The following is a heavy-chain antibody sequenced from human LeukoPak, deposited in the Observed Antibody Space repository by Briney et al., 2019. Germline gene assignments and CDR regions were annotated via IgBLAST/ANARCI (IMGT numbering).Heavy chain of an antibody. J-gene: IGHJ4*02. Sequence: GASVKVSCKASGYTFTGYYIHWVRQAPGQGLEWMGWINPNSGGANYQGWVTMTRDTSISTVYMELSRLRSDDTAVYYCARDLERYYDLEGRSGYWGQGTLVTVSS. CDR2: INPNSGGA. V-gene: IGHV1-2*04. D-gene: IGHD3-3*01. CDR1: GYTFTGYY. CDR3: ARDLERYYDLEGRSGY.